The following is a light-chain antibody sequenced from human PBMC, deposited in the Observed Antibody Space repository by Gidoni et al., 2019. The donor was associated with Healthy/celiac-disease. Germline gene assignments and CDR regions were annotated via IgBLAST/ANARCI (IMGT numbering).Light chain of an antibody. CDR3: QVWDSNSDSGV. V-gene: IGLV3-21*02. CDR1: NIGTKS. J-gene: IGLJ1*01. CDR2: DDN. Sequence: SYVLPQPPSLSVAPGQPARITCRGNNIGTKSVHWYQQKPGQAPVLVVYDDNDRPSGIPERFSGFNSGNTATLTISRVEAGDEADYYCQVWDSNSDSGVFGTGTKVTVL.